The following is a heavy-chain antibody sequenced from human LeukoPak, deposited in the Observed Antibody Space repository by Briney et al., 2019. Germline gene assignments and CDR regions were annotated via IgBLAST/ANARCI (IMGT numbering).Heavy chain of an antibody. D-gene: IGHD6-19*01. Sequence: GGSLRLSCAASGSTFSSYAMSWVRQAPGKGLEWIAYISTSSGTIHYAGSVMGRFTISRDHAKNALYLQMTNLRAEDTALYYCATSSGWYYAFEMWGQGTMVAVSS. CDR1: GSTFSSYA. V-gene: IGHV3-48*04. CDR2: ISTSSGTI. CDR3: ATSSGWYYAFEM. J-gene: IGHJ3*02.